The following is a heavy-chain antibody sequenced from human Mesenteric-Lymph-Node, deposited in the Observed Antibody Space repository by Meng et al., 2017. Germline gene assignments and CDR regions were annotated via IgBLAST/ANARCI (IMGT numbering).Heavy chain of an antibody. CDR3: ARGSLLWFGEYFADY. Sequence: GESLKISCKGSGYSFTSYWIGWVRQMPGKGLEWMGIIYPGDSDTRYSPSFQGQVTISADKSISTAYLQWSSLKASDTAMYYCARGSLLWFGEYFADYWGQGTLVTVSS. CDR1: GYSFTSYW. V-gene: IGHV5-51*01. J-gene: IGHJ4*02. D-gene: IGHD3-10*01. CDR2: IYPGDSDT.